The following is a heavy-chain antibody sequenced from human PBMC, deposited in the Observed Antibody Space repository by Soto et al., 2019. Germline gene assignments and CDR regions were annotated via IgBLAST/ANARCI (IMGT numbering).Heavy chain of an antibody. CDR1: GYSFTSYW. CDR2: IYPGDSDT. Sequence: GESLKISCKGSGYSFTSYWIGWVRQMPGKGLECMGIIYPGDSDTRYSPSFQGQVTISADKSISTAYLQWSSLKASDTAMYYCAGQIVLLWFGQPDWFDPWGPGTLVTVFS. D-gene: IGHD3-10*01. J-gene: IGHJ5*02. V-gene: IGHV5-51*01. CDR3: AGQIVLLWFGQPDWFDP.